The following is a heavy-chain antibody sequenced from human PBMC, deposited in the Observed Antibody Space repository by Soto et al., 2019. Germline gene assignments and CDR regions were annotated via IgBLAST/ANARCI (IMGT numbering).Heavy chain of an antibody. Sequence: SVKVSCKASGGTFSSYTISWVRQAPGQGLEWMGRIIPILGIANYAQKFQGRVTITADKSTSTAYMELSSLRSEDTAVYYCARDQRYYYGSGSYSTEYFQHWGQGTLVTVSS. CDR2: IIPILGIA. D-gene: IGHD3-10*01. CDR1: GGTFSSYT. CDR3: ARDQRYYYGSGSYSTEYFQH. V-gene: IGHV1-69*04. J-gene: IGHJ1*01.